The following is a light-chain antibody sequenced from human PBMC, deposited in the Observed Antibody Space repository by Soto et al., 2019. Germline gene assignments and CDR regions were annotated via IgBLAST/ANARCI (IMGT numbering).Light chain of an antibody. CDR3: QQRSNWPRSIT. V-gene: IGKV3-11*01. CDR1: QSVSSY. J-gene: IGKJ5*01. CDR2: DAA. Sequence: EIVLTQSPATLSLSPGGRGTLCCRGSQSVSSYLAWYHQKPGQAPRLLIYDAADRATGIPARFSGSGSGTDFTLTISSLEPEDFAVYYCQQRSNWPRSITFGQGTRLEI.